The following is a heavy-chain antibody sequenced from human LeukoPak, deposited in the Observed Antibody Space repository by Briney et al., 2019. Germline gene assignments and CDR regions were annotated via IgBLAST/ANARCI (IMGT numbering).Heavy chain of an antibody. V-gene: IGHV1-8*01. CDR2: MNPNCGNT. CDR1: GYTFTSYD. Sequence: EASVKVSCKASGYTFTSYDINWVRQATGQGLEWMGWMNPNCGNTGYAQKFQGRVTMTRNTSISTAYMELSSLRSEDTAVYYCARHSWYSDADAFDIWGQGTMVTVSS. CDR3: ARHSWYSDADAFDI. J-gene: IGHJ3*02. D-gene: IGHD6-13*01.